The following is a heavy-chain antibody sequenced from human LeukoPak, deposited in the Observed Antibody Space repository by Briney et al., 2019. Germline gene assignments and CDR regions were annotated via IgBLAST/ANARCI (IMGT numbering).Heavy chain of an antibody. J-gene: IGHJ3*02. CDR1: GYSFTSYW. V-gene: IGHV5-51*03. D-gene: IGHD3-3*01. CDR3: ARPAYYDFWSGYLGDAFDI. CDR2: IYPGDSDT. Sequence: PGESLKISCKGSGYSFTSYWIGWVRQMPGKGLEWMGIIYPGDSDTRYSPSFQGQVTISADKSISTAYLQWSSLKAPDTAMYYCARPAYYDFWSGYLGDAFDIWGQGTMVTVSS.